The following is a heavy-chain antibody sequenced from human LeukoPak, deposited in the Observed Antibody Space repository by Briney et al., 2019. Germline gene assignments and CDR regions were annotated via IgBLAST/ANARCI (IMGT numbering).Heavy chain of an antibody. CDR3: AGVVAVKGPQVDY. Sequence: SETLSLTCTVSGGSISSYYWSWIRQPPGKGLEWIGYIYTSGSTNYNPSLKSRVTISVDTSKNQFSLKLSSVTAADTAVYYCAGVVAVKGPQVDYWGQGTLVTVSS. CDR1: GGSISSYY. V-gene: IGHV4-4*09. J-gene: IGHJ4*02. CDR2: IYTSGST. D-gene: IGHD2-15*01.